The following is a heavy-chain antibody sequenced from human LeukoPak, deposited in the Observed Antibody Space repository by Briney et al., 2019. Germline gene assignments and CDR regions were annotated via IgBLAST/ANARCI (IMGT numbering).Heavy chain of an antibody. D-gene: IGHD6-19*01. Sequence: SGESLRISCKGSGYSFSSYWIGWVRQMPGKGLEWMGIIYPGDSDTRYSPSFQGQVTISADKSISTAYLQWSSLKASDTAMYYCARQYTSGWSTRHFDYWGQGTLVTVSS. CDR2: IYPGDSDT. CDR1: GYSFSSYW. J-gene: IGHJ4*02. CDR3: ARQYTSGWSTRHFDY. V-gene: IGHV5-51*01.